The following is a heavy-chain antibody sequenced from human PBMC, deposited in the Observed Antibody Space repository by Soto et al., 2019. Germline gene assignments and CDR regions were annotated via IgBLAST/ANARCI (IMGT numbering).Heavy chain of an antibody. V-gene: IGHV4-4*02. J-gene: IGHJ5*02. CDR2: IYHSGST. D-gene: IGHD6-13*01. CDR3: AREVRMSSSSWFDP. CDR1: GGSISSSNW. Sequence: SETLSLTCAVSGGSISSSNWWSWVRQPPGKGLEWIGEIYHSGSTNYNPSLKSRVTISVDKSKNQFSLKLSSVTAADTAVYYCAREVRMSSSSWFDPWGQGTLVTVSS.